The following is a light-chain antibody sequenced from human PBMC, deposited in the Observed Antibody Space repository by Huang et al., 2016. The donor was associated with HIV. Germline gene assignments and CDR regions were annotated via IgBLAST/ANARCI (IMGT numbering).Light chain of an antibody. J-gene: IGKJ1*01. CDR2: LGY. CDR3: MQALQTPRT. V-gene: IGKV2-28*01. CDR1: QSLLHSNGYTY. Sequence: DIVMTQSPLSLPVTPGESASISCRSSQSLLHSNGYTYLDWYLQKPGQSPQLLIYLGYHRASGVPDRFSVRGSGTDFTLKVNRVEAEDVGIYYCMQALQTPRTFGQGTKVEIK.